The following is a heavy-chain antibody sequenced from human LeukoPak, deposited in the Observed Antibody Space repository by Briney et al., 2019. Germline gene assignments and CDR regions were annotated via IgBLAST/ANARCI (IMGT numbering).Heavy chain of an antibody. V-gene: IGHV3-7*04. Sequence: PGGSLRLSCAASGFTFSSYAMSWVRQAPGKGLEWVANIKQDGSEKYYVDSVKGRFTISRDNTRNSLYLQMNSLRAEDAAVYYCARDYQLWGQGTLVTVSS. J-gene: IGHJ4*02. CDR3: ARDYQL. CDR1: GFTFSSYA. D-gene: IGHD1-1*01. CDR2: IKQDGSEK.